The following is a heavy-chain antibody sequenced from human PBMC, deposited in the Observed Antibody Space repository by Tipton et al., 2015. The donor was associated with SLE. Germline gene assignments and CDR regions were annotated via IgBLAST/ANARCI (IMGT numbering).Heavy chain of an antibody. CDR3: ARRAVEGFSSDHWYFDL. CDR1: GGSIRSYY. D-gene: IGHD1-1*01. Sequence: TLSLTCTVSGGSIRSYYWSWIRQAPGKGLEWIGYIYDSENTNYNPSLKRRVTISVDTSKNQFSLRLTSVTAADTALYYCARRAVEGFSSDHWYFDLWGRGTLVTVSS. V-gene: IGHV4-59*08. J-gene: IGHJ2*01. CDR2: IYDSENT.